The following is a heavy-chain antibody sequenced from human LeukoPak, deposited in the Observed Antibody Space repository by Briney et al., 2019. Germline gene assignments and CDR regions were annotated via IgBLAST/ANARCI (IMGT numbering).Heavy chain of an antibody. Sequence: GGSLRLSGAASGFTCSSYAMSWVRQAPGKGLEWVSAISGSGGSTYYADSVKGRFTISRDNSKNTLYLQMNSLRAEDTAVYYCAKALTTVTTGYWGQGTLVTVSS. CDR1: GFTCSSYA. CDR2: ISGSGGST. V-gene: IGHV3-23*01. CDR3: AKALTTVTTGY. J-gene: IGHJ4*02. D-gene: IGHD4-11*01.